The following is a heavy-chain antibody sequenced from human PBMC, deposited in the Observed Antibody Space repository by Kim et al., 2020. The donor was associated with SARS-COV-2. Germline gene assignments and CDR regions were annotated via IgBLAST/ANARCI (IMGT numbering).Heavy chain of an antibody. CDR3: AKGARITIFGVVIIDDAFDI. CDR2: IWYDGSNK. Sequence: GGSLRLSCAASGFTFSSYAMHWIRQAPGKGLEWVAVIWYDGSNKYYADSVKGRFTISRDNSKNTLYLQMNSLRAEDTAVYYCAKGARITIFGVVIIDDAFDIWGQGTMVTVSS. D-gene: IGHD3-3*01. V-gene: IGHV3-33*06. CDR1: GFTFSSYA. J-gene: IGHJ3*02.